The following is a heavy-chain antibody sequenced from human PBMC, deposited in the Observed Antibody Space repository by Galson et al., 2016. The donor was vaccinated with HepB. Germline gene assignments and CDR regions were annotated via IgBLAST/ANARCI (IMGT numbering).Heavy chain of an antibody. V-gene: IGHV4-34*01. D-gene: IGHD2-2*02. CDR2: INHSGRT. CDR3: ARGAVGYCTSNTCYNSFHGLDV. Sequence: ETLSLTCAVYAGNFSGYYWSWIRQAPGKGLEWIGEINHSGRTTYNPSLMSRLTLSVDTSKHQFFLRLCSVTAADVAVYYCARGAVGYCTSNTCYNSFHGLDVWGQGTAVTVSS. CDR1: AGNFSGYY. J-gene: IGHJ6*02.